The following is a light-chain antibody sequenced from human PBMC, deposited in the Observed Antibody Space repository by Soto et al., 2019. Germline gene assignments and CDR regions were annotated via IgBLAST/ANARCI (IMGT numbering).Light chain of an antibody. CDR1: QSVSSY. CDR3: QQYNDWPSIS. CDR2: GAS. Sequence: EIVMTQSPATLSVSPGERATLSCRASQSVSSYLAWYQQKPGQAPRLLIYGASTRATGIPARFSGSGSGTEFPLTISGLQSEDFAVYYCQQYNDWPSISFGQGTRLEI. J-gene: IGKJ5*01. V-gene: IGKV3-15*01.